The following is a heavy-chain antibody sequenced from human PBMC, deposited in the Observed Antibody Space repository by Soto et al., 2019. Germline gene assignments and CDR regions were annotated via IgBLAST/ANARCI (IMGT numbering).Heavy chain of an antibody. CDR1: GYNFTSYD. V-gene: IGHV1-8*01. D-gene: IGHD2-8*01. Sequence: ASVKVSCKASGYNFTSYDINWVRQATGQGLEWMGWMNPNSGNTGYAQKFQGRVTMTRNTSISTAYMELSSLRSEDTAVYYCARGWPGMLDYSYMDVWGKGTTVTVSS. J-gene: IGHJ6*03. CDR3: ARGWPGMLDYSYMDV. CDR2: MNPNSGNT.